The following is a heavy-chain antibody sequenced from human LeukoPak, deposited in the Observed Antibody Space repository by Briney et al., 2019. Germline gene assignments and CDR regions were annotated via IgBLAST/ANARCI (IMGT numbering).Heavy chain of an antibody. V-gene: IGHV3-11*01. J-gene: IGHJ4*02. CDR3: AREYTQRDY. CDR1: GFTFGDYY. D-gene: IGHD1-1*01. Sequence: GGSLRLSCVAYGFTFGDYYMSWVRQAPGKGLEWVSYISGSDGTIKYADSVKGRFTISRDNARNSVYLQMNSLRVEDTAVYYCAREYTQRDYWGQGTLVTVSS. CDR2: ISGSDGTI.